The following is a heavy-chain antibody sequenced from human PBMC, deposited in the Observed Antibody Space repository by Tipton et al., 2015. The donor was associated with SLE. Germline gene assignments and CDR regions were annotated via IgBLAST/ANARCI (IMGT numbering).Heavy chain of an antibody. CDR3: ARDPYWNDDHDAFDI. D-gene: IGHD1-1*01. Sequence: TLSLTCTVSGGSISSSSYYWGWVRQPPGKGLEWIGEINHSGSTNYNPSLKSRVTISVDTSKNQFSLKLSSVTAADTAVYYCARDPYWNDDHDAFDIWGQGTMVTVSS. V-gene: IGHV4-39*07. CDR2: INHSGST. J-gene: IGHJ3*02. CDR1: GGSISSSSYY.